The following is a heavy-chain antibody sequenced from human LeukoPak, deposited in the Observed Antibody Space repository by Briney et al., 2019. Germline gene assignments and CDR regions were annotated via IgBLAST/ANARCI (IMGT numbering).Heavy chain of an antibody. CDR3: ARVIAVAGTVDY. Sequence: ASVKVSCKASGYSFTSYYMHWVRQAPRQGLEWMGIINPSGGSTSYAQKFQGRVTMTRDMSTSTVYMELSSLRSEDTAVYYCARVIAVAGTVDYWGQGTLVTVSS. CDR2: INPSGGST. J-gene: IGHJ4*02. D-gene: IGHD6-19*01. V-gene: IGHV1-46*01. CDR1: GYSFTSYY.